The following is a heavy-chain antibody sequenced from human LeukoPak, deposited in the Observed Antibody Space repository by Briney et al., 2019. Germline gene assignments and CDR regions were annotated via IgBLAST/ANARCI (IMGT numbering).Heavy chain of an antibody. V-gene: IGHV4-59*01. CDR1: GGSISSYY. D-gene: IGHD6-19*01. Sequence: PSETLSLTCTVSGGSISSYYWSWIRQPPGKGLEWIGYIYYSGSTNYNPSLKSRVTISVDTSKNQFSLKLNSVTAADTAVYYCARGSGWHYYYYYMDVWGKGTTVTVSS. CDR3: ARGSGWHYYYYYMDV. CDR2: IYYSGST. J-gene: IGHJ6*03.